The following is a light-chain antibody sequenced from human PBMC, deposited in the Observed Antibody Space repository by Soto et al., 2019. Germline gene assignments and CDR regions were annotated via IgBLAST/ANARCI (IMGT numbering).Light chain of an antibody. CDR1: SSDVGGYNY. V-gene: IGLV2-11*01. J-gene: IGLJ1*01. CDR3: CSYAGSYTFV. Sequence: QSVLTQPRSVSGSPGQSVTISCTGTSSDVGGYNYVSWYQQHPGKAPKLMIYDVSKRPSGVPDRFSGSKSGNTASLTISGLQAEDEADYYCCSYAGSYTFVLGTGTKGTVL. CDR2: DVS.